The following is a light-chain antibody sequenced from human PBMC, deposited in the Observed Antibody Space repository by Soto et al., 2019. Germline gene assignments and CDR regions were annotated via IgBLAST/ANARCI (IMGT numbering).Light chain of an antibody. CDR3: QQYNSYSTT. J-gene: IGKJ1*01. V-gene: IGKV1-5*01. CDR1: QSISSW. CDR2: DAS. Sequence: DIQMTQSPSTLSASVGDRVTITCRASQSISSWLAWYQQKPGKAPKLLIYDASSLESGVPSRFSGSGSGTEFTLTISSLQPDDFTTYYFQQYNSYSTTFGQGTKVEI.